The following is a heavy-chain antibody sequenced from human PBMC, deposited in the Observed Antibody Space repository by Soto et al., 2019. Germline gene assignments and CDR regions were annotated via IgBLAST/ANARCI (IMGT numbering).Heavy chain of an antibody. CDR2: INPNSGGT. Sequence: ASVKVSCKASGYTFTGYYMHWVRQAPGQGLEWMGWINPNSGGTNYAQKFQGWVTMTRDTSISTAYMELSRLRSDDTAVYYCARSPGIAAAYYYYGMDVWGQGTTVTVSS. V-gene: IGHV1-2*04. D-gene: IGHD6-13*01. CDR3: ARSPGIAAAYYYYGMDV. CDR1: GYTFTGYY. J-gene: IGHJ6*02.